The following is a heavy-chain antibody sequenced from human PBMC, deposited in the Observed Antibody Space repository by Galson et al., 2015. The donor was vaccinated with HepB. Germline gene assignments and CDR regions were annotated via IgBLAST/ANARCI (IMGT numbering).Heavy chain of an antibody. CDR3: ARGGGGPPNPIAVAGYSFHNFDY. D-gene: IGHD6-19*01. Sequence: ETLSLTCAVYGGSFSGYYWSWIRQPPGKGLEWIGEINHSGSTNYNPSLKGRVTISVDTSKNQFSLKLSSVTAADTAVYYCARGGGGPPNPIAVAGYSFHNFDYWGQGTLVTVSS. V-gene: IGHV4-34*01. CDR2: INHSGST. CDR1: GGSFSGYY. J-gene: IGHJ4*02.